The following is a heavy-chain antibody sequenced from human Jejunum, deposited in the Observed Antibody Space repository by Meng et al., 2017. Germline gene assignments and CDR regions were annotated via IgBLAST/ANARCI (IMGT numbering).Heavy chain of an antibody. V-gene: IGHV3-7*01. CDR3: ARDSLNWASELGTFDI. Sequence: LSLTCAASGFTFYYYWMTWVRQAPGKGLEWVANIKHDGSDKYYVDSVKGRFTISRDNAKNSLYLQMNSLRADDTAMYYCARDSLNWASELGTFDIWGQGTMVTVSS. D-gene: IGHD7-27*01. CDR1: GFTFYYYW. J-gene: IGHJ3*02. CDR2: IKHDGSDK.